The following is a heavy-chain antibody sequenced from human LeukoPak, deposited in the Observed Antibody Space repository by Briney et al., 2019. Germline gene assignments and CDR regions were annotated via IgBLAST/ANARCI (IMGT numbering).Heavy chain of an antibody. Sequence: GASVKVSCKASGGTFSSYAISWVRQAPGQGLEWMGRIIPILGIANYAQKFQGRVTITADKSTSTAYMELSSLRSEDTAVYYCARDSSVVVAGPHDYWGQGTLVTVSS. CDR2: IIPILGIA. J-gene: IGHJ4*02. CDR3: ARDSSVVVAGPHDY. V-gene: IGHV1-69*04. CDR1: GGTFSSYA. D-gene: IGHD2-15*01.